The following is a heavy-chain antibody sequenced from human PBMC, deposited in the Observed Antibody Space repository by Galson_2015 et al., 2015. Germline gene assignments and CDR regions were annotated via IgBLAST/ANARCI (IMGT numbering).Heavy chain of an antibody. D-gene: IGHD3-10*01. CDR1: GGSISSYY. Sequence: ATLSLTCTVSGGSISSYYWSWIRQPPGKGLEWIGYIYYSGSTNYNPSLKSRVTTSVDTSKNQFSLKLSSVTAADTAVYYCARGYGSGSHFDPWGQGTLVTVSS. CDR2: IYYSGST. CDR3: ARGYGSGSHFDP. V-gene: IGHV4-59*01. J-gene: IGHJ5*02.